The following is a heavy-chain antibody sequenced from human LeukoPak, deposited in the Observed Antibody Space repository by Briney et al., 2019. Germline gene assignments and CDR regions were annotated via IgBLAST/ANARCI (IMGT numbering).Heavy chain of an antibody. J-gene: IGHJ3*02. D-gene: IGHD3/OR15-3a*01. V-gene: IGHV4-59*01. Sequence: SETLSLTCTVSGGSISSYYWSWIRQPPGKGLEWIGYIYYSGSTNYNPSLKSRVTISVDTSNNHFSLRLTSVTAADTAVYYCARGDWFDAFDIWGQGTMVTVSS. CDR3: ARGDWFDAFDI. CDR1: GGSISSYY. CDR2: IYYSGST.